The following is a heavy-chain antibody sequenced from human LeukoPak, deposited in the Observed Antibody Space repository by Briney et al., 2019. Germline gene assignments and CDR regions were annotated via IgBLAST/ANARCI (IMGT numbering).Heavy chain of an antibody. Sequence: PGGSLRLSCAASGFTFSSYSMNWVRQAPGKGLEWVSCIGTSSRTIYYADSAKGRFTISRDNAKNSLYLQMNSLRAEDTAVYYCARQYCNGGSCYSGDFFDYWGQGTLVTVSS. CDR3: ARQYCNGGSCYSGDFFDY. J-gene: IGHJ4*02. V-gene: IGHV3-48*04. CDR1: GFTFSSYS. D-gene: IGHD2-15*01. CDR2: IGTSSRTI.